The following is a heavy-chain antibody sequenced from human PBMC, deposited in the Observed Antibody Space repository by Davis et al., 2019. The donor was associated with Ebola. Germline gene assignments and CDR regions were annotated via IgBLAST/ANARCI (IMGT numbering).Heavy chain of an antibody. D-gene: IGHD3-10*01. CDR3: ARAVYYYGSGSYSDYFDY. CDR1: GFTVSSYA. Sequence: SLKISCAVSGFTVSSYAVSWVRQAPGKGLEWVSGISWNSGSIGYADSVKGRFTISRDNAKNSLYLQMNSLRAEDTAVYYCARAVYYYGSGSYSDYFDYWGQGTLVTVSS. CDR2: ISWNSGSI. J-gene: IGHJ4*02. V-gene: IGHV3-9*01.